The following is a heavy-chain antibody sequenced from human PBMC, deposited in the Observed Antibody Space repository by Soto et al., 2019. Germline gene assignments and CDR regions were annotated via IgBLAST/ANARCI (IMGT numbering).Heavy chain of an antibody. CDR3: ARRGTISSAHHVDH. CDR1: GFTFSGYN. V-gene: IGHV3-11*01. D-gene: IGHD1-1*01. CDR2: ITSSGSNT. Sequence: QVQLVESGGGLVKPGGSLRLSCAASGFTFSGYNMSWIRQATGMGLEWGSYITSSGSNTFDAESVKGRFAISRDNTMNLLYLQMNSLSAEDTAVYYCARRGTISSAHHVDHWGQGTLVTVSS. J-gene: IGHJ4*02.